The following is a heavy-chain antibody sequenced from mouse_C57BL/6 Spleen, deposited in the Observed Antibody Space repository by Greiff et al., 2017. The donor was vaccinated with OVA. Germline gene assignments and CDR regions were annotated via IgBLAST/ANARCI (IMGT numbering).Heavy chain of an antibody. CDR3: ARYDYYGSNYAMDY. D-gene: IGHD1-1*01. J-gene: IGHJ4*01. CDR1: GYTFTDYN. Sequence: EVKLQQSGPELVKPGASVKIPCKASGYTFTDYNMDWVKQSHGKSLEWIGDINPNNGGTIYNQKFKGKATLTVDKSSSTAYMELRSLTSEDTAVYYCARYDYYGSNYAMDYWGQGTSVTVSS. CDR2: INPNNGGT. V-gene: IGHV1-18*01.